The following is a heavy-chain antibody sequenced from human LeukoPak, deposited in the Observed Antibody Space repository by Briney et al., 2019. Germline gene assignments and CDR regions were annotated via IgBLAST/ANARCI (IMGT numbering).Heavy chain of an antibody. D-gene: IGHD4-17*01. J-gene: IGHJ4*02. Sequence: ASVKVSCKASGYTFTSYDINWVRQAPGQGLEWMGWMNPNSGNTGYAQKFQGRVTMTRNTSISTAYMELSSVRSEDTAVYYCARRPTTVTNDYWGQGTLVTVSS. CDR2: MNPNSGNT. CDR3: ARRPTTVTNDY. V-gene: IGHV1-8*01. CDR1: GYTFTSYD.